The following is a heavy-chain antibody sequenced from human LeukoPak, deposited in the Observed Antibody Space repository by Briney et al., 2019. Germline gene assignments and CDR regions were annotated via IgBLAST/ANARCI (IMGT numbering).Heavy chain of an antibody. CDR2: ISYDGSNK. J-gene: IGHJ4*02. D-gene: IGHD3-22*01. V-gene: IGHV3-30-3*01. CDR1: GFTFSSYA. Sequence: GGSLRLSCAASGFTFSSYAMHWVRQAPGKGLEWVAVISYDGSNKYYADSVKGRFTISRDNSKNTLYLQMNSLRAEDTAVYYCARAQRLDYYDSSGYSEYYLDYWGQGTLVTVSS. CDR3: ARAQRLDYYDSSGYSEYYLDY.